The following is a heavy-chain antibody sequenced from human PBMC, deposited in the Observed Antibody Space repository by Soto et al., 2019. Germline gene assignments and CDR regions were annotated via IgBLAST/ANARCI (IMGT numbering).Heavy chain of an antibody. Sequence: EVQLLESGGGLVQPGGSLRLSCAASGFTFNTFEMSWVRKAPGRGLEWVSFISTDSSRAYYADAVKGRFTISRDNSKHTLYLQMNSLTAEDTAVYACVKGGWLDFWGQGTLVTVSS. CDR3: VKGGWLDF. CDR2: ISTDSSRA. V-gene: IGHV3-23*01. D-gene: IGHD3-16*01. CDR1: GFTFNTFE. J-gene: IGHJ5*01.